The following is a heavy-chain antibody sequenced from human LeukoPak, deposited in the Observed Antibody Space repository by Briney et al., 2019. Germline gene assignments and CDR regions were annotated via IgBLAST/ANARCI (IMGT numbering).Heavy chain of an antibody. CDR1: GGSFSGYY. V-gene: IGHV4-34*01. J-gene: IGHJ4*01. CDR2: INHSGST. Sequence: RSETLSLTCAVYGGSFSGYYWSWIRQPPGKGLEWIGEINHSGSTNCNPSLKSRVTISVDTSKNQFSLKLSSVTAADTAVYYCARAHDYGDYDRRRYFDYWGHGTLVTVSS. CDR3: ARAHDYGDYDRRRYFDY. D-gene: IGHD4-17*01.